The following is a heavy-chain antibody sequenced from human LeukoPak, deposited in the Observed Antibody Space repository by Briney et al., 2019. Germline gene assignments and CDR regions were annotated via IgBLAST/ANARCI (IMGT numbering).Heavy chain of an antibody. Sequence: ASVKVSCKVSGYTLTELSMHWVRQAPGKGLEWMGGFDPEDGETIYAQKFQGRVTMTEDTSTDTAYMELSSLRSEDTAVYYCATDLGSGWPFDYWGQGTLVTVSS. D-gene: IGHD6-19*01. CDR3: ATDLGSGWPFDY. V-gene: IGHV1-24*01. J-gene: IGHJ4*02. CDR2: FDPEDGET. CDR1: GYTLTELS.